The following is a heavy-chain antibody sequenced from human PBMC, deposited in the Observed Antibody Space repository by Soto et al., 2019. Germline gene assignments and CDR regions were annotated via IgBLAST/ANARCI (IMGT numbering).Heavy chain of an antibody. J-gene: IGHJ3*02. Sequence: QVQLVQSGAEVKKPGASVKVSCKASGYTFTSYGISWVRQAPGQGLEWMGWISAYNGNTNYAQKLQGRVTMTTDTSTSTAYMELGSRRSDDTAVYYCARDRSGSPRGDDACDIWGQGTMVTVSS. CDR3: ARDRSGSPRGDDACDI. CDR1: GYTFTSYG. V-gene: IGHV1-18*01. CDR2: ISAYNGNT. D-gene: IGHD1-26*01.